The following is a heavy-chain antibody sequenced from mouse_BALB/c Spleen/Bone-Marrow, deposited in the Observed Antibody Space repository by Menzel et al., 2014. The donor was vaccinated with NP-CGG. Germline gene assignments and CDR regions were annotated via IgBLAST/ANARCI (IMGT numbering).Heavy chain of an antibody. J-gene: IGHJ4*01. Sequence: QVQLKQSGAELMKPGASVMISCKATGYTFSDYWIEWVKQRPGHGLEWIGEILPGGGSTNYNENFKGKATLTADTSSNTAYMQLSSLTSEDSAVYYCAKGGHVMDYWGQGTSVTVSS. CDR1: GYTFSDYW. V-gene: IGHV1-9*01. CDR3: AKGGHVMDY. CDR2: ILPGGGST. D-gene: IGHD1-1*02.